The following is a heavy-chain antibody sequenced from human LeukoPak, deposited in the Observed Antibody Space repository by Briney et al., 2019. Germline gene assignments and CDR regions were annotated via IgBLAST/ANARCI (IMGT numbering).Heavy chain of an antibody. CDR2: MQYDGSQI. CDR1: GLAFSSYG. CDR3: AGKAAAFYFDY. V-gene: IGHV3-30*02. D-gene: IGHD6-13*01. Sequence: GGSLRLSCTASGLAFSSYGMYWARQAPGKGLEWVAFMQYDGSQIYYVDSVKGRFTISRDNSKNALYLQMNSLRPEDTAIYYCAGKAAAFYFDYWGQGTLVTVSS. J-gene: IGHJ4*02.